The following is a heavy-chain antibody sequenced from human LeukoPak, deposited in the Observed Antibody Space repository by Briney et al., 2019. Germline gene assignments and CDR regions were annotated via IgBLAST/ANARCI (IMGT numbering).Heavy chain of an antibody. CDR1: GYTFTGYY. Sequence: ASVKVSCKASGYTFTGYYMHWVRQAPGQGLEWMGWINPNSGDTNYAQKFQGRVTMTRDTSISTAYMELSRLRSDDTAVYYCARGPRGVTSDYWGQGTLVTVSS. CDR2: INPNSGDT. V-gene: IGHV1-2*02. CDR3: ARGPRGVTSDY. J-gene: IGHJ4*02. D-gene: IGHD2-21*02.